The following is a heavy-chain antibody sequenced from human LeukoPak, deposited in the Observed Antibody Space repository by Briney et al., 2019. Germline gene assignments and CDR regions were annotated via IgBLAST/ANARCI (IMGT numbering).Heavy chain of an antibody. J-gene: IGHJ3*02. D-gene: IGHD3-22*01. Sequence: ASVKVSCKASGYTFTSYGISWVRQAPGQGLEWMGWISAYNGNTNYAQKLQGRVTMTTDTSTSTAYMELRSLRSDDTAVYCCAREYYYDSSGYYYGRAFDIWGQGTMVTVSP. CDR1: GYTFTSYG. V-gene: IGHV1-18*01. CDR2: ISAYNGNT. CDR3: AREYYYDSSGYYYGRAFDI.